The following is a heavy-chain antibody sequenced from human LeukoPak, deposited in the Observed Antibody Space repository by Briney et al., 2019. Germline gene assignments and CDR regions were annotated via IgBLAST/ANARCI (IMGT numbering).Heavy chain of an antibody. CDR2: INPNSGGT. V-gene: IGHV1-2*02. CDR3: AREHCSSTSCRLDYYYYGMDV. CDR1: GYTFTGYY. D-gene: IGHD2-2*01. J-gene: IGHJ6*02. Sequence: ASVKVSCKASGYTFTGYYMHWVRQAPGQGLEWMGWINPNSGGTNYAQKFQGRVTMTRNTSISTAYMELSSLRSEDTAVYYCAREHCSSTSCRLDYYYYGMDVWGQGTTVTVSS.